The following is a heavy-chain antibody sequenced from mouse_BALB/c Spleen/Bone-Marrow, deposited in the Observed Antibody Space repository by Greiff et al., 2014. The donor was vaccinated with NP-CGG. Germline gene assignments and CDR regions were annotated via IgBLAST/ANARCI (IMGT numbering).Heavy chain of an antibody. Sequence: VQLQQSGAELVKPGASVKLSCTASGFNIKDTYMHWVKQRPEQGLEWIGRIDPANGNTKYDPKFQGKATITADTSSNTAYPQLSGLTSEDTAVYYCARSYGSSPFDYWGQGTTLTVSS. CDR3: ARSYGSSPFDY. J-gene: IGHJ2*01. CDR2: IDPANGNT. V-gene: IGHV14-3*02. D-gene: IGHD1-1*01. CDR1: GFNIKDTY.